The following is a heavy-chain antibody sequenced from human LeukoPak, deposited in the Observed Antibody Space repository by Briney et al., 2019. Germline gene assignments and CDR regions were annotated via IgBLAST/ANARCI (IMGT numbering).Heavy chain of an antibody. CDR1: GYTFTGYY. CDR2: INPNSGGT. Sequence: ASVKVSCKASGYTFTGYYMHWVRQAPGQGLEWMGWINPNSGGTNYAQKFQGRVTMTRDTSISTAYMELSSLRSEDTAVYYCARGSRVDRLLWFDPWGQGTLVTVSS. CDR3: ARGSRVDRLLWFDP. J-gene: IGHJ5*02. V-gene: IGHV1-2*02.